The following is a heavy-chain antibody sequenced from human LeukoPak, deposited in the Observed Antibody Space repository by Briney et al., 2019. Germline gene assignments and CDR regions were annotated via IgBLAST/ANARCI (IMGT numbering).Heavy chain of an antibody. D-gene: IGHD2-21*01. CDR1: GFTFSDYI. CDR3: SRDGGEGGDSAFDI. V-gene: IGHV3-72*01. J-gene: IGHJ3*02. CDR2: IRRGANSYTT. Sequence: GGSLRLSCAASGFTFSDYILDWVRQAPGKGLEWVGRIRRGANSYTTEYAASVKGRFTISRDDSKNSLYLHMNSLKTEDTAVYHCSRDGGEGGDSAFDIWGQGTMVTVSS.